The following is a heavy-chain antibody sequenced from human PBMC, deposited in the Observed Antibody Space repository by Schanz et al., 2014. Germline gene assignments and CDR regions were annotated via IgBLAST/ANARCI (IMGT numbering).Heavy chain of an antibody. J-gene: IGHJ4*02. Sequence: QAQLMESGGGVVQPGTSLILSCSVSGFSLNTYGIHWFRQPAGKGLEWVAVIWNNGVTKYYADSVRGRFTISRDRFQNTLYLRMSSLRAEATAVYYCARPRFDYGEVDYWGQGTLVTVSS. CDR1: GFSLNTYG. V-gene: IGHV3-33*01. CDR2: IWNNGVTK. CDR3: ARPRFDYGEVDY. D-gene: IGHD4-17*01.